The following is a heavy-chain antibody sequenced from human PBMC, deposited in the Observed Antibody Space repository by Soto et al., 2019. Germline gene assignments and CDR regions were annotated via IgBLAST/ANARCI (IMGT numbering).Heavy chain of an antibody. D-gene: IGHD5-12*01. CDR2: SSISKGKT. V-gene: IGHV1-18*01. J-gene: IGHJ6*02. Sequence: QVQLVQSGAEVKRPGASVKVSCKASGYTFRNYDVAWVRRDPGHGLEWMGWSSISKGKTEYQESLQARVTMTMDTGRTTAYREVRSLGSDNPAVYYGARKGYIGNFGLAVWGQGTTVTVSS. CDR3: ARKGYIGNFGLAV. CDR1: GYTFRNYD.